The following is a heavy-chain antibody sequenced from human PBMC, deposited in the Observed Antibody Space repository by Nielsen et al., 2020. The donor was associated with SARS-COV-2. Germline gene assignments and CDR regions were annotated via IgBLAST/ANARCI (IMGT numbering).Heavy chain of an antibody. D-gene: IGHD3-22*01. V-gene: IGHV3-43*01. CDR3: VKDSNYYDSSGTFHH. CDR1: GFTFDDYT. CDR2: ITWDGTTT. Sequence: GESLKISCAASGFTFDDYTMHWVRQPPGKGLEWVPLITWDGTTTDYADSVKGRFTISRDNSKNSLYLQMNSLRSEDTAFYYCVKDSNYYDSSGTFHHWGQGTLVTVSS. J-gene: IGHJ1*01.